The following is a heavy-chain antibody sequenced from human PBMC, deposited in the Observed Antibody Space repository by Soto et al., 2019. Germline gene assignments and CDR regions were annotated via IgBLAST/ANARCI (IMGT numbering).Heavy chain of an antibody. J-gene: IGHJ2*01. CDR3: ARVGQGFWYFDL. CDR2: INTDGSTT. V-gene: IGHV3-74*01. Sequence: EVQLVESGGGLVQPGGSLRLSCAASGFTFSSYWTHWVRQAPGKGLVWVSRINTDGSTTSYADSVKGRFTISRDNAKNTVYLQMNSLTAEDTAVYYCARVGQGFWYFDLWGRATLVTVSS. CDR1: GFTFSSYW.